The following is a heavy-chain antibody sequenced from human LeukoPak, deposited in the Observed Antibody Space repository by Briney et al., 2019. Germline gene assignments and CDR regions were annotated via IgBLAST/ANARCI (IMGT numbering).Heavy chain of an antibody. CDR1: GGSISSGDYY. D-gene: IGHD3-10*01. CDR3: ARVNYGSGSYIDY. Sequence: SQTLSLTCTVSGGSISSGDYYWSWIRQPPGKGLEWIGYIYHSGSTYYNPSLKSRVTISVDTSKNQFSLKLSSVTAADTAVYYCARVNYGSGSYIDYWGQGTLVTVSS. CDR2: IYHSGST. J-gene: IGHJ4*02. V-gene: IGHV4-30-4*01.